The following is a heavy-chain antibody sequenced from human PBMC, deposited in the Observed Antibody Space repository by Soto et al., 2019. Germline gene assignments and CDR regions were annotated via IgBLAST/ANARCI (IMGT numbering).Heavy chain of an antibody. V-gene: IGHV1-18*04. D-gene: IGHD2-2*02. J-gene: IGHJ5*02. CDR3: ARGVPRYLGWFDP. CDR2: ISAYNGNT. Sequence: APVEVSCKASRYTFTGYGVSWVREAPGQGLEWMGWISAYNGNTNYAQKLQGRVTMTTDTSTSTAHMELRSLRSDDTAVYYCARGVPRYLGWFDPWGQGTQLTVSS. CDR1: RYTFTGYG.